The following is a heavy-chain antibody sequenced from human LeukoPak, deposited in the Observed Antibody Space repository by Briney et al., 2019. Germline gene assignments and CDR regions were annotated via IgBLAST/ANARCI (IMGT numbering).Heavy chain of an antibody. CDR1: GGSISSYY. CDR3: ARELPYGDYERGYFDY. Sequence: PSETLSLTCTVSGGSISSYYWSWIRQPPGKGLEWIGYIYYSGSTNYNPSLKSRVTISVDTSKNQFSLKLSSVTAADTAVYYCARELPYGDYERGYFDYWGQGTLVTVSS. J-gene: IGHJ4*02. V-gene: IGHV4-59*01. CDR2: IYYSGST. D-gene: IGHD4-17*01.